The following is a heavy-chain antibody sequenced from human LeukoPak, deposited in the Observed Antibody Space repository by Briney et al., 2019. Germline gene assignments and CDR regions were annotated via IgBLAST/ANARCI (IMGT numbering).Heavy chain of an antibody. J-gene: IGHJ4*02. D-gene: IGHD3-16*01. Sequence: GASVKVSCKASGYTFTGYYMHWVRQAPGQGLEWMGWINPNSGGTNYAQKFQGRVTMTRDTSISTAYMELSRLRSDDTAVYYCARDIAYGYVWGSSNYWGQGTLVTVSS. CDR3: ARDIAYGYVWGSSNY. CDR2: INPNSGGT. V-gene: IGHV1-2*02. CDR1: GYTFTGYY.